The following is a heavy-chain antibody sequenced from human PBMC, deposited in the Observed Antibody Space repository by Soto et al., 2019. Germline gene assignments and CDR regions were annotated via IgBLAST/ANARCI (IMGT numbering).Heavy chain of an antibody. Sequence: PGGALKLSCATFGFPFCRYAMRWVRQAPGKGLEWVSAISGSGGSTYYADSVKGRFTISRDNSKNTLYLQMNSLRAEDTAVYYCAKVEMLDYFDYWGQGTLVTV. J-gene: IGHJ4*02. CDR1: GFPFCRYA. D-gene: IGHD3-16*01. CDR3: AKVEMLDYFDY. CDR2: ISGSGGST. V-gene: IGHV3-23*01.